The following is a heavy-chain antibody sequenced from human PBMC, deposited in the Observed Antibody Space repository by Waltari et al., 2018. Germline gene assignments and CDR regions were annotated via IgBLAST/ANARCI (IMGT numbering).Heavy chain of an antibody. J-gene: IGHJ4*02. CDR3: ARDGSLIAARPDY. CDR1: GYNFTISH. Sequence: VQLVQSGSELKKPGASVTVSCKASGYNFTISHMNCVRQAPGQGLEWMGWINTNTGNPTYAQVFTGRFVFSLDTSVSTAYLQISSLKAEDTAVYYCARDGSLIAARPDYWGQGTLVTVSS. CDR2: INTNTGNP. D-gene: IGHD6-6*01. V-gene: IGHV7-4-1*02.